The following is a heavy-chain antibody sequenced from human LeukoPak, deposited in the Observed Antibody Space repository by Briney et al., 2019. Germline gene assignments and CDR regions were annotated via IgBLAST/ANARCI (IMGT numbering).Heavy chain of an antibody. CDR3: ARDHLVAGRYYYYYYMDV. Sequence: SVKVSCKASGGTFSSYAISWVRQAPGQGLEWMGRIIPIFGTANYAQKFQGRVTITTDESTSTAYMELSSLRSEDTAVYYCARDHLVAGRYYYYYYMDVWGKGTTVTVSS. D-gene: IGHD6-19*01. V-gene: IGHV1-69*05. CDR1: GGTFSSYA. J-gene: IGHJ6*03. CDR2: IIPIFGTA.